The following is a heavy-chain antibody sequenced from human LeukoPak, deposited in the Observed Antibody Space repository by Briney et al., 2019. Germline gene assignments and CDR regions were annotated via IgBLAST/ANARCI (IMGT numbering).Heavy chain of an antibody. J-gene: IGHJ4*02. CDR1: GFTFSSYS. CDR2: ISSSSSYI. Sequence: PGGSLRLSCAASGFTFSSYSRNWVRQAPGKGLEWVSSISSSSSYIDYADSVKDRFTISRDNAKTSLYLQMNSLRAEDTAVYYCAGGYCSGGSCYSIYWGQGTLVTVSS. V-gene: IGHV3-21*01. D-gene: IGHD2-15*01. CDR3: AGGYCSGGSCYSIY.